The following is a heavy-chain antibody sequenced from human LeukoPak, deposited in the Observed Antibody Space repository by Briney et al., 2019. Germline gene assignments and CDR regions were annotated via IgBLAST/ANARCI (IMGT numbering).Heavy chain of an antibody. CDR2: ISSSSSTI. CDR1: GFTFSSYS. Sequence: PGGSLRLSCAASGFTFSSYSMNWVRQAPGKGLEWVSYISSSSSTIYYADSVKGRFTISRDNSKNTLYLQMNSLRAEDTAVYYCAKDGRYDFWSGYWDYWGQGTLVTVSS. J-gene: IGHJ4*02. D-gene: IGHD3-3*01. V-gene: IGHV3-48*01. CDR3: AKDGRYDFWSGYWDY.